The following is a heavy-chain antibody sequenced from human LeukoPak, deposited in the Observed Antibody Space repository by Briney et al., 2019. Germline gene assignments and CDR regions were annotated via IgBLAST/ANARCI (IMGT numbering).Heavy chain of an antibody. V-gene: IGHV3-30*02. CDR3: AKDILAGYYPVGSAFDI. D-gene: IGHD3-9*01. CDR1: GFTFSSYG. Sequence: GGSLRLSCAASGFTFSSYGMHWVRQAPGKGLEWVAFIRYDGSNKYYADSVKGRFTISRDNSKNTLYLQMNSLRAEDTAVYYCAKDILAGYYPVGSAFDIWGQGTMVTVSS. J-gene: IGHJ3*02. CDR2: IRYDGSNK.